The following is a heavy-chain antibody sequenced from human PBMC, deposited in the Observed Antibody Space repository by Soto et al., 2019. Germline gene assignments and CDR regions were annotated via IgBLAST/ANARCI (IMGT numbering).Heavy chain of an antibody. J-gene: IGHJ6*02. CDR1: GYSFTSYW. CDR2: IYPGDPDT. Sequence: GESLKISCKGSGYSFTSYWIGWVRQMPGKGLEWMGIIYPGDPDTRYSPSFQGQVTISADKSISTAYLQWSSLKASDTAMYYCARLAYCGGDCYSFYYYYYGMDVWGQGTTVTVSS. V-gene: IGHV5-51*01. D-gene: IGHD2-21*02. CDR3: ARLAYCGGDCYSFYYYYYGMDV.